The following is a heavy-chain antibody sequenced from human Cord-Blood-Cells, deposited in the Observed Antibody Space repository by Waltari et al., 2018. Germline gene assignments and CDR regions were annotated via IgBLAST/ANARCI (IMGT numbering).Heavy chain of an antibody. J-gene: IGHJ2*01. CDR2: IYYSGST. Sequence: QLQLQESGPGLVKPSETLSLTCTVSGGSISSSSYYWGWIRQPPGKGLEWIGSIYYSGSTYYNPSLKSRVTISVDTSKNQFSLKLSSVTAADTAVYYCASIILGFWSGYLDWYFDLWGRGTLVTVSS. CDR3: ASIILGFWSGYLDWYFDL. V-gene: IGHV4-39*01. CDR1: GGSISSSSYY. D-gene: IGHD3-3*01.